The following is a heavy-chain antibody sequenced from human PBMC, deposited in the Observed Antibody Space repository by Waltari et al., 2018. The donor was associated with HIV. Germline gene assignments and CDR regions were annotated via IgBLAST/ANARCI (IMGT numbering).Heavy chain of an antibody. Sequence: QEQLVQSGAEVKKPGASVKVSCKASGYTFTDYYMHWVPPAPGQGLEWMGWINPKSGGTNYAQKFQGRVTMTRDTSISTAYMELSSLRSDDTAVYYCALYCSGGNCFFDYWGQGTLVTVSS. CDR3: ALYCSGGNCFFDY. D-gene: IGHD2-15*01. V-gene: IGHV1-2*02. CDR1: GYTFTDYY. J-gene: IGHJ4*02. CDR2: INPKSGGT.